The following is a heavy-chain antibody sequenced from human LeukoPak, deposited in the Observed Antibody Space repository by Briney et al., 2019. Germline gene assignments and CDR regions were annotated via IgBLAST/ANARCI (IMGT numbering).Heavy chain of an antibody. Sequence: AETLSLTCTVSGGSISSYYWSWIRQPPGKGLEWIGYIYYSGSTNYNPSLKSRVTISVDTSKNQFSLKLSSVTAADTAVYYCARDTGGWYGDHDAFDIWGQGTMVTVSS. CDR1: GGSISSYY. J-gene: IGHJ3*02. CDR2: IYYSGST. CDR3: ARDTGGWYGDHDAFDI. D-gene: IGHD6-19*01. V-gene: IGHV4-59*01.